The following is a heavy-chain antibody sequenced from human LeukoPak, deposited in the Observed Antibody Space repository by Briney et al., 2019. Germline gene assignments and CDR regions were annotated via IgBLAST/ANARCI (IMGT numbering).Heavy chain of an antibody. J-gene: IGHJ4*02. CDR1: GFTFSSYA. Sequence: GSLRLSCAASGFTFSSYAMSWIRQPPGKGLEWIGYIYYSGSTNYNPSLKSRVTISVDTSKNQFSLKLSSVTAADAAVYYCARGGSIAAAGYFDYWGQGTLVTVSS. CDR2: IYYSGST. D-gene: IGHD6-13*01. CDR3: ARGGSIAAAGYFDY. V-gene: IGHV4-59*08.